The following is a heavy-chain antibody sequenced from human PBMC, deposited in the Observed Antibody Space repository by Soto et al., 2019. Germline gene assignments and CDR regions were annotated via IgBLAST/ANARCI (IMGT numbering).Heavy chain of an antibody. Sequence: SETLSLTCAVSGGSFTSNNWWTWVRPPPGQGLEWIGEIYRTGSTNYNPSLKSRVTISLDKSENQFSLKVPSLTAADTAVYYCASRDPGTSVDYWGQGTLVTVAS. V-gene: IGHV4-4*02. CDR1: GGSFTSNNW. J-gene: IGHJ4*02. CDR2: IYRTGST. D-gene: IGHD1-7*01. CDR3: ASRDPGTSVDY.